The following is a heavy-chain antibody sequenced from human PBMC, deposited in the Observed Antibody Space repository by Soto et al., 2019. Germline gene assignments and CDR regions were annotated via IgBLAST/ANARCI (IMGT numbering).Heavy chain of an antibody. Sequence: SETLSLTCTVAGGSISSYYCSWIRQPPGKGLEWIGYIYYSGSTNYNPSLKSRVTISVDTSKNKSSLKLSSVTAEDTAVYYCARHGDLWFGELPPYYYYYMDVWGKGTTVTVSS. J-gene: IGHJ6*03. CDR1: GGSISSYY. V-gene: IGHV4-59*08. D-gene: IGHD3-10*01. CDR3: ARHGDLWFGELPPYYYYYMDV. CDR2: IYYSGST.